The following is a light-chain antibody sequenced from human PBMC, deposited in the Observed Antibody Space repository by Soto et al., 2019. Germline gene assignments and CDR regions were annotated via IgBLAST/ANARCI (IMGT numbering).Light chain of an antibody. Sequence: EIVMTQSPATLSVSPGERATLFCRASQSVSRNLACHQHKPGQAPRLLIYGVSTRATGVPARFSGSGSGTEFTLTISSLRSEDFAVYYCQQYYYWPPWTFGQGTKVDIK. CDR3: QQYYYWPPWT. CDR1: QSVSRN. CDR2: GVS. V-gene: IGKV3-15*01. J-gene: IGKJ1*01.